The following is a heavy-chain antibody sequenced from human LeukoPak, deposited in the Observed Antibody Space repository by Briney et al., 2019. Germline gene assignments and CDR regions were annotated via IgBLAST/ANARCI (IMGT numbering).Heavy chain of an antibody. J-gene: IGHJ4*02. CDR2: IYYSGST. V-gene: IGHV4-59*01. CDR1: GGSISSYY. Sequence: SETLSLTCTVSGGSISSYYWSWIRQPPGKGLEWIGYIYYSGSTNYNPSLKSRVTISVDTSKNQFSLKLSSVTAADTAVYYCARDDPYYGGSDYWGQGTLVTVSS. CDR3: ARDDPYYGGSDY. D-gene: IGHD4-23*01.